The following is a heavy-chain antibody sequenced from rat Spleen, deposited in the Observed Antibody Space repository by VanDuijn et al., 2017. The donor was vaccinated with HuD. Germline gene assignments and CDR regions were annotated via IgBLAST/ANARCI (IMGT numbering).Heavy chain of an antibody. D-gene: IGHD1-4*01. CDR2: ISPDGGST. V-gene: IGHV5-58*01. CDR3: TSEPTRVYLDY. J-gene: IGHJ2*01. Sequence: EVQLVETGGGLVQPGRSLKLSCVASGFTFSSYWMFWIRQAPGEGLEWLSSISPDGGSTYYPDSIKGRFTISRDNAQNTLYLQMDSLRSEDTATYYCTSEPTRVYLDYWGQGVMVTVSS. CDR1: GFTFSSYW.